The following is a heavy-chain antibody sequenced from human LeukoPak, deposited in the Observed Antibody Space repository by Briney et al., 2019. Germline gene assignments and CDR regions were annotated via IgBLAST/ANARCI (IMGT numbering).Heavy chain of an antibody. Sequence: ASVKVSCKASGYTFSGYYMHWVRQAPGQGLEWMGWINPNSGGTNYAQKFQGRVTMTRDTSISTAYMELSRLRSDDTAVYYCAREKSGGSGDNWFDPWGQGTLVTVSS. D-gene: IGHD3-10*01. CDR1: GYTFSGYY. J-gene: IGHJ5*02. CDR3: AREKSGGSGDNWFDP. CDR2: INPNSGGT. V-gene: IGHV1-2*02.